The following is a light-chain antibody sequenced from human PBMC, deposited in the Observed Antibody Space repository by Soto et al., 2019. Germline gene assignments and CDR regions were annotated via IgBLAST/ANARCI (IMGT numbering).Light chain of an antibody. V-gene: IGKV3-20*01. Sequence: EIVLTQSPDTLSLSPGERAALSCRASQNVRDSFLAWYQQKPDQSPRLLIYAATSRATGVPERFSGSGSETDFTLTIYRLEPEDFAVYYCQQYGSSPYTFGQGTKLEIK. J-gene: IGKJ2*01. CDR1: QNVRDSF. CDR2: AAT. CDR3: QQYGSSPYT.